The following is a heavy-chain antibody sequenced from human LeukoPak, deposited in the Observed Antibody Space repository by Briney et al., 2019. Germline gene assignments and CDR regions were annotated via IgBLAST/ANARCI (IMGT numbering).Heavy chain of an antibody. Sequence: GASVKVSCKASVYTFTSYGISWVRQAPRQGLEWMGWISAYNGNTNYAQKPQGRVTMTTDTSTSTAYMELRSLRSDDTAVYYCARNTYYYDSPVLYWGQGTLVTVSS. CDR2: ISAYNGNT. J-gene: IGHJ4*02. CDR3: ARNTYYYDSPVLY. D-gene: IGHD3-22*01. V-gene: IGHV1-18*01. CDR1: VYTFTSYG.